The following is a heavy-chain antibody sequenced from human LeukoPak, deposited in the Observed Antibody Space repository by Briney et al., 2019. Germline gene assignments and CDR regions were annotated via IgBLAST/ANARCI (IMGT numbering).Heavy chain of an antibody. Sequence: SVKVSCKASGGTFSSYAISWVRQAPGQGLEWMGGIIPIFGTANYAQKFQGRVTITTDESTSTAYMELSSLRSEDTAVYYCARTSRITMVRGVRSFDYWGQGTLVTVSS. CDR3: ARTSRITMVRGVRSFDY. J-gene: IGHJ4*02. CDR2: IIPIFGTA. CDR1: GGTFSSYA. D-gene: IGHD3-10*01. V-gene: IGHV1-69*05.